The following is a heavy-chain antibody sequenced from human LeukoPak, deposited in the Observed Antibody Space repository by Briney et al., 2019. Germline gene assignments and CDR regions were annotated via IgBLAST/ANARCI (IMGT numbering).Heavy chain of an antibody. V-gene: IGHV3-53*01. Sequence: GGSLRLSCAASGFTFSSYWMSWVRQAPGKGLEWVSVTYSGGATYYADSVKGRFTISRDNSKNTLYLQMNSLRAEDTAVYYCARDPRSYGDYAQWGQGTLVTVSS. CDR2: TYSGGAT. CDR1: GFTFSSYW. D-gene: IGHD4-17*01. J-gene: IGHJ4*02. CDR3: ARDPRSYGDYAQ.